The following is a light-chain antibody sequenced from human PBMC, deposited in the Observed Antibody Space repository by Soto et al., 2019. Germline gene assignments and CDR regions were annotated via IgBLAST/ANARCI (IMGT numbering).Light chain of an antibody. V-gene: IGKV1-39*01. CDR2: AAS. J-gene: IGKJ1*01. CDR3: QQSYSTPWG. Sequence: DIQMTQSPSSLSASVGDRVTITCRAGQSISSYLNWYQQKPGKAPKLLIYAASSLQSGVPSRFSGSRSGTDFTLTISSLQPEDFATYYCQQSYSTPWGFGQGTKVEIK. CDR1: QSISSY.